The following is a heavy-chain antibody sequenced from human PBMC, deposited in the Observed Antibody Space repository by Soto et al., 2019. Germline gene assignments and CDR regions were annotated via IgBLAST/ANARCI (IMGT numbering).Heavy chain of an antibody. CDR3: ARVLHYYDSSGPTDFDY. CDR2: ISAYNGNT. D-gene: IGHD3-22*01. V-gene: IGHV1-18*01. Sequence: ASVKVSCKASGYTFTSYGISWVRQAPGQGLEWMGWISAYNGNTNYAQKLQGRVTMTTDTSTSTAYMELRSLRSDDTAVYYCARVLHYYDSSGPTDFDYWGQGTLVPVSS. CDR1: GYTFTSYG. J-gene: IGHJ4*02.